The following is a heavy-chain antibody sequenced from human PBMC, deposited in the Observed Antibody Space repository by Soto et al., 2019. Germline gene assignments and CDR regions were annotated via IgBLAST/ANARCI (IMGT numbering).Heavy chain of an antibody. CDR1: GFTFSSYS. Sequence: PGGSLRLSCAASGFTFSSYSMNWVRQAPGKGLEWVSSISSSSSYIYYADSVKGRFTISRDNAKNSLYLQMNSLRAEDTAVYYCARDLSLYGHFDYWGQGTLVTVSS. J-gene: IGHJ4*02. V-gene: IGHV3-21*01. D-gene: IGHD2-2*02. CDR2: ISSSSSYI. CDR3: ARDLSLYGHFDY.